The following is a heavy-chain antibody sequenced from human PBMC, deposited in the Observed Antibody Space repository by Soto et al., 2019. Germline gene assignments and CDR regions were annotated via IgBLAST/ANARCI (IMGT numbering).Heavy chain of an antibody. CDR1: GFSFRDYT. D-gene: IGHD2-8*01. V-gene: IGHV3-23*05. CDR2: ILSNFNT. Sequence: EVQLLDSGGGLVQPGGSMTLSCAASGFSFRDYTMSWVRQAPGKVLDCISVILSNFNTYYTDSVRCRFTISRDTSKKTLYLEMNSLRAEDTAIYYCARRVNGYFDYWGQGALVTVSS. J-gene: IGHJ4*02. CDR3: ARRVNGYFDY.